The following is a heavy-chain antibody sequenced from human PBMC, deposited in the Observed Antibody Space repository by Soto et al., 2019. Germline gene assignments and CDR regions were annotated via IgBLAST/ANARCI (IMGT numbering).Heavy chain of an antibody. J-gene: IGHJ5*02. CDR2: ITGSGSTT. CDR3: AKDFTAYLSSWFHL. D-gene: IGHD6-13*01. CDR1: EFTFSSNA. V-gene: IGHV3-23*01. Sequence: EVQLLESGGGLVQPGGSLRLSCAASEFTFSSNAMHWVRQAPGKGLEWVSGITGSGSTTFYADSVKGRFTISRDNSKNTLYLHMSSLRAEEAATYYCAKDFTAYLSSWFHLWGQGTRVTVSS.